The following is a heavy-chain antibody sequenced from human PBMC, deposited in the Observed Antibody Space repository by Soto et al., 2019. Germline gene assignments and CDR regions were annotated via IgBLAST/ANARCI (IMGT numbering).Heavy chain of an antibody. CDR2: ISYSGST. D-gene: IGHD2-15*01. J-gene: IGHJ4*01. CDR3: GGGVLH. CDR1: GGSISSGGYY. Sequence: QVQLQESGPGLVQPSQTLSLTCTVSGGSISSGGYYWSWIRQHPGTGLEWIGHISYSGSTYYNTSLQGRITITGEQSRDPFSLDGKLGAGADKAVYLLGGGVLHWGQGTLVTVSS. V-gene: IGHV4-31*09.